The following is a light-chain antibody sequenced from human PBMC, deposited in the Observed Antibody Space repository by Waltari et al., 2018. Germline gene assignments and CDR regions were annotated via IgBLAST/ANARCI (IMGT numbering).Light chain of an antibody. J-gene: IGKJ1*01. CDR1: QSVSSN. CDR2: GAS. CDR3: QQYNNWPL. Sequence: ETVMTQSPATLSVSPGERATLSCRASQSVSSNLAWYQQKPGQAPRLLIYGASTRATGIPARFSGSGSGTEFTLTISSLQSEDSAVYYCQQYNNWPLFGQGTKVEIK. V-gene: IGKV3-15*01.